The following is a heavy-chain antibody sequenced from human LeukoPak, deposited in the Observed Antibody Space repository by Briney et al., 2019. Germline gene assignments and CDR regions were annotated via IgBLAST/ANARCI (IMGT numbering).Heavy chain of an antibody. CDR2: VNGDGSDT. CDR3: VRAGYTSGADY. CDR1: GFTFSSYW. Sequence: GGSLRLSCAACGFTFSSYWIHWVRQPPGKGLVWVSRVNGDGSDTNYADSVKGRFTISRDNAQNTLYLQMNSLRAEDTAVYYCVRAGYTSGADYWGQGTLVTVSS. D-gene: IGHD5-18*01. J-gene: IGHJ4*02. V-gene: IGHV3-74*01.